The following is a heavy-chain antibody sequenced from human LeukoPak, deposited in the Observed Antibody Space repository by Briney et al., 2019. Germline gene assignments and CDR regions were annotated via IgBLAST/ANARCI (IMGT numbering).Heavy chain of an antibody. CDR2: INPNSGGT. CDR3: ARDEKERQLWNIWYYYGMDV. J-gene: IGHJ6*02. Sequence: GASVKVSCKASGYTFTGYYMHWVRQAPGQGLEWMGWINPNSGGTNYAQKFQGRVTMTRDTSISTAYMELSRLRSDDTAVYYCARDEKERQLWNIWYYYGMDVRGQGTTVTVSS. CDR1: GYTFTGYY. V-gene: IGHV1-2*02. D-gene: IGHD5-18*01.